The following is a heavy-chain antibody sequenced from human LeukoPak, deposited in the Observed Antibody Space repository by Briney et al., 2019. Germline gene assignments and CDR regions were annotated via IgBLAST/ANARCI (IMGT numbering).Heavy chain of an antibody. CDR2: IYPGDSDT. Sequence: GESLKISCQASGYKITSHWIAWVRQMPGKSPEWMGFIYPGDSDTRYSPSFQGQVTISADKSISTAYLQWSSLKAPDTAMYYCARRRWAFDIWGQGTMVTVSS. D-gene: IGHD4-23*01. J-gene: IGHJ3*02. V-gene: IGHV5-51*01. CDR1: GYKITSHW. CDR3: ARRRWAFDI.